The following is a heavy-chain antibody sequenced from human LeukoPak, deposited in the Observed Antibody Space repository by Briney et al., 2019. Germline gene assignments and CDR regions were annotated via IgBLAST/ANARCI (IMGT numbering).Heavy chain of an antibody. CDR3: ARGRRHRLWLPGAFDY. CDR2: IYYSGST. Sequence: SETLSLTCTVSGGSISSSSYYWGWIRQPPGKGLEWIGSIYYSGSTYYNPSLKSRVTISVDTSKNQFSLKLSSVTAADTAVYYCARGRRHRLWLPGAFDYWGQGTLVTVSS. J-gene: IGHJ4*02. CDR1: GGSISSSSYY. D-gene: IGHD5-18*01. V-gene: IGHV4-39*07.